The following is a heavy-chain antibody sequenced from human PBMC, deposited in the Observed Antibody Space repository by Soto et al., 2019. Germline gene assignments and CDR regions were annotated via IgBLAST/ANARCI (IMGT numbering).Heavy chain of an antibody. J-gene: IGHJ5*01. V-gene: IGHV4-59*01. CDR1: GGSINNYY. Sequence: ASETLSLTCTVSGGSINNYYWSWIRQSPGKGLEWIGYISYSGRTNYNPSLKSRVTISVDTSRNQFSLKLTSVTAADTAVYYCARDVGKFWQRVWDWFDPWGQGSLVTVSS. D-gene: IGHD3-3*01. CDR3: ARDVGKFWQRVWDWFDP. CDR2: ISYSGRT.